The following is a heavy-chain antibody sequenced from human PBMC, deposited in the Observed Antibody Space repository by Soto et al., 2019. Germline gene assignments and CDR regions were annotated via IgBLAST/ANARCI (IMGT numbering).Heavy chain of an antibody. Sequence: GESLKISCKGSGYSFTSYWISWVRQMPGKGLEWMGRIDPSDSYTNYSPSFQGHVTISADKSISTAYLQWSSLKASDTAMYYCVRLFSTSTSYYYYYGMDVWGQGTTVTVSS. D-gene: IGHD2-2*01. V-gene: IGHV5-10-1*01. CDR3: VRLFSTSTSYYYYYGMDV. CDR2: IDPSDSYT. J-gene: IGHJ6*02. CDR1: GYSFTSYW.